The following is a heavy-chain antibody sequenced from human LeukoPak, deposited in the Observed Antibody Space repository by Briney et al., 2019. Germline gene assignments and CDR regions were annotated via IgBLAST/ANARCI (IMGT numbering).Heavy chain of an antibody. Sequence: GGSLRLSCAAYGLTFISYSMNWVRPAAGKGLEWVSSISSSSSYIYYADSVKGRFTISRDNAKTSLYLQMNSLRAEDTAVYYCARDFSGGFDYWGQGTLVTVSS. CDR2: ISSSSSYI. V-gene: IGHV3-21*01. CDR1: GLTFISYS. D-gene: IGHD3-10*01. J-gene: IGHJ4*02. CDR3: ARDFSGGFDY.